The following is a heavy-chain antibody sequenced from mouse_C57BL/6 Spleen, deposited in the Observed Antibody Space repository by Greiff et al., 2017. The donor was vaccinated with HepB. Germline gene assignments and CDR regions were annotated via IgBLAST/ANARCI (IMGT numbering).Heavy chain of an antibody. CDR2: INPNNGGT. Sequence: VQLKQSGPELVKPGASVKIPCKASGYTFTDYNMDWVKQSHGKSLEWIGDINPNNGGTIYNQKFKGKATLTVDKSSSTAYMELRSLTSEDTAVYYCARSGLLDYFDYWGQGTTLTVSS. CDR1: GYTFTDYN. V-gene: IGHV1-18*01. J-gene: IGHJ2*01. CDR3: ARSGLLDYFDY.